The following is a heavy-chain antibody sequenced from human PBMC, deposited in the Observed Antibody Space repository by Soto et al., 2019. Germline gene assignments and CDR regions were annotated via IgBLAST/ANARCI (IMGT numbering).Heavy chain of an antibody. V-gene: IGHV3-23*01. CDR2: ISGSGGST. CDR3: AKAGYDILTGYYSDY. Sequence: GGSLRLSCAASGFTFSSYAMSWVRQAPGKGLEWASTISGSGGSTYYADSVKGRFTISRDNSKNTLYLQMNSLRAEDTAVYYCAKAGYDILTGYYSDYWGQGTLVTVSS. CDR1: GFTFSSYA. J-gene: IGHJ4*02. D-gene: IGHD3-9*01.